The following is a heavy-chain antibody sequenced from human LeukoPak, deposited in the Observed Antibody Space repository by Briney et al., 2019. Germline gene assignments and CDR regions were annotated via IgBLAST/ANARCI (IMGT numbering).Heavy chain of an antibody. CDR1: GGSISSGGYY. Sequence: SETLSLTCTVSGGSISSGGYYWSWIRQHPGKGLEWIGYIYYSGSTYYNPSLKSRVTISVDTSKNQFSLKLSSVTAADTAVYYCARDLFPRYDSSGYYSGSDAFDIWGQGTMVTVSS. V-gene: IGHV4-31*03. D-gene: IGHD3-22*01. CDR3: ARDLFPRYDSSGYYSGSDAFDI. CDR2: IYYSGST. J-gene: IGHJ3*02.